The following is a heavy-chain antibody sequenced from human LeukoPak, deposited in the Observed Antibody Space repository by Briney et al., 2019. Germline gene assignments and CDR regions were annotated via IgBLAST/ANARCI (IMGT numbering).Heavy chain of an antibody. Sequence: SETLSLTFTVSGGSISSYYWSWIRQPPGKGLEWIGYMYYSGSTNYNPSLKSRVTISVDTSKNQFSLKLSSVTAADTAVYYCAREIKPYYDILTGYYDAFDIWGQGTMVTVSS. D-gene: IGHD3-9*01. CDR2: MYYSGST. CDR3: AREIKPYYDILTGYYDAFDI. J-gene: IGHJ3*02. CDR1: GGSISSYY. V-gene: IGHV4-59*01.